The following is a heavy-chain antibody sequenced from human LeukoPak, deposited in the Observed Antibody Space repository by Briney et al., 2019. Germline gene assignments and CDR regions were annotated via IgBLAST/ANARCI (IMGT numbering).Heavy chain of an antibody. V-gene: IGHV4-4*07. Sequence: SETLSLTCTVSGGSINTYYWSWIRQPAGKGLEWIGRIYSSGTTHYNPSLKSRVTMSVDTSKNQFSLKLSSVTAADTAVYFCARLRSTYWYFDLWGRGTLVTVSS. CDR3: ARLRSTYWYFDL. CDR1: GGSINTYY. D-gene: IGHD1-26*01. J-gene: IGHJ2*01. CDR2: IYSSGTT.